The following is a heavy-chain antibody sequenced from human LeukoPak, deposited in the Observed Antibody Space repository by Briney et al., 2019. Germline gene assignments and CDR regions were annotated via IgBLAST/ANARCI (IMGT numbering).Heavy chain of an antibody. J-gene: IGHJ4*02. CDR3: AVHSSSWSPIDY. Sequence: GESLKISCKGSGYSFTSYWIGWVCQMPGKGLEWTGIIYPGDSDTRYSPSFQGQVTTSADKSISTAYLQWSSLKASDTAMYYCAVHSSSWSPIDYWGQGTLVTVSS. D-gene: IGHD6-13*01. V-gene: IGHV5-51*01. CDR1: GYSFTSYW. CDR2: IYPGDSDT.